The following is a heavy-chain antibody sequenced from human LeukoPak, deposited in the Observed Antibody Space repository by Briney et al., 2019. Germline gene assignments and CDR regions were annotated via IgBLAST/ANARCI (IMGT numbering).Heavy chain of an antibody. V-gene: IGHV4-59*01. D-gene: IGHD2-8*02. CDR3: ARDPGRTHVRFDP. CDR1: GGSISSYY. J-gene: IGHJ5*02. CDR2: IYYSGST. Sequence: SETLSLTCTVSGGSISSYYWSWIRQPPGKGLEWIGYIYYSGSTNYNPSLKSRVTISVDTSKNQFSLKLSSVTAANTAVYYCARDPGRTHVRFDPWGQGTLVTVSS.